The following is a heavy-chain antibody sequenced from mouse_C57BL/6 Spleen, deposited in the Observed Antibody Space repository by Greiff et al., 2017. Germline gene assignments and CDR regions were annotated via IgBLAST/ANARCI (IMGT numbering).Heavy chain of an antibody. CDR1: GYTFTSYW. Sequence: QVHVKQPGTELVKPGASVKLSCKASGYTFTSYWMHWVKQRPGQGLEWIGNINPSNGGTNYNEKFKSKATLTVDKSSSTAYMQLSCLTSEDSAVYYCARPLYGSSPFDYWGQGTTLTVSS. V-gene: IGHV1-53*01. D-gene: IGHD1-1*01. J-gene: IGHJ2*01. CDR3: ARPLYGSSPFDY. CDR2: INPSNGGT.